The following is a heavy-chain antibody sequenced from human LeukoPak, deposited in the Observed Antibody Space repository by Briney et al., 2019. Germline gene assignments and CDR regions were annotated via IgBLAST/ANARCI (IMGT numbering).Heavy chain of an antibody. CDR1: GYTFTGYY. Sequence: ASVKVSCKASGYTFTGYYMHWVRQAPGQGLEWMGWINPNSGGTNYAQKFQGRVTMTRDMSTSTVYMELSSLRSEDTAVYFCARGWYSSSSGDYWGQGTLVTVSS. CDR2: INPNSGGT. CDR3: ARGWYSSSSGDY. D-gene: IGHD6-6*01. J-gene: IGHJ4*02. V-gene: IGHV1-2*02.